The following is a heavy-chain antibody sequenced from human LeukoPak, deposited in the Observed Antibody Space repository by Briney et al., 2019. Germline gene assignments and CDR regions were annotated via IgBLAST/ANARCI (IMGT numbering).Heavy chain of an antibody. CDR1: GFIFTDYW. D-gene: IGHD2-8*01. CDR3: AKGVGYGGMDV. V-gene: IGHV3-30*18. Sequence: PGGSLRLSCEASGFIFTDYWMTWARQAPGKGLEWVAVISYDGHNEYYADSVKGRFTISRDNSKNTVYVQMNSLRAEDTAVYYCAKGVGYGGMDVWGQGTTATVSS. CDR2: ISYDGHNE. J-gene: IGHJ6*02.